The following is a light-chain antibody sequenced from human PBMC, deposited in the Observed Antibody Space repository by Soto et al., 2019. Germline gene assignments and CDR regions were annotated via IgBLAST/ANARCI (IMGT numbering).Light chain of an antibody. CDR3: QQSHSREPST. V-gene: IGKV1-39*01. CDR2: GAS. Sequence: DIQMTQSPSSLSASVGDRVTITCRASHNINNYLNWFQQKPGKAPNLLIYGASSLESGFPSRLSGSGSGTDFTLSISNLLPEAFATYCCQQSHSREPSTFGPGAKVAVK. CDR1: HNINNY. J-gene: IGKJ3*01.